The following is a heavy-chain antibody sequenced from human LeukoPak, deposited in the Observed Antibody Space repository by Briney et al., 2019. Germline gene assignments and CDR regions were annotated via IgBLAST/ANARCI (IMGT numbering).Heavy chain of an antibody. CDR3: ARGRTVTPFYYYYYGMDV. V-gene: IGHV4-34*01. Sequence: AETLSLTCAVYGGSFSGYYWSWIRQPPGKGLEWIGEINHSGSTNYNPSLKSRVTISVATSKNQFSLKLSSVTAADTAVYYCARGRTVTPFYYYYYGMDVWGQGTTVTVSS. D-gene: IGHD4-17*01. CDR1: GGSFSGYY. CDR2: INHSGST. J-gene: IGHJ6*02.